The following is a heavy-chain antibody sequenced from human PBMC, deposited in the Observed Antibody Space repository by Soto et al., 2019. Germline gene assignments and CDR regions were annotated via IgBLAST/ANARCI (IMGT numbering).Heavy chain of an antibody. D-gene: IGHD6-13*01. CDR3: ARVYSSSYHYFDY. J-gene: IGHJ4*02. CDR1: GFTVSSNY. CDR2: IYSGGST. Sequence: GGSLRLSCAASGFTVSSNYMSWVRQAPGKGLEWVSVIYSGGSTYYADSVKGRFTISRDNSKNTLYLQMNSLRAEDTAVYYCARVYSSSYHYFDYWGQGTLVTVSS. V-gene: IGHV3-66*01.